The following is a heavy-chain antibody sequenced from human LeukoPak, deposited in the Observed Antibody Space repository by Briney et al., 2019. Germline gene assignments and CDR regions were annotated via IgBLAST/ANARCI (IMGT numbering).Heavy chain of an antibody. J-gene: IGHJ4*02. V-gene: IGHV1-69*04. CDR3: ARAGRIAAAGTD. CDR2: IIPILGIA. D-gene: IGHD6-13*01. Sequence: SVKVSCKASGGTFSSYAISWVRQAPGQGLEWMGRIIPILGIANYAQKFQGRVTMTRDTSISTAYMELSRLRSDDTAVYYCARAGRIAAAGTDWGQGTLVTVSS. CDR1: GGTFSSYA.